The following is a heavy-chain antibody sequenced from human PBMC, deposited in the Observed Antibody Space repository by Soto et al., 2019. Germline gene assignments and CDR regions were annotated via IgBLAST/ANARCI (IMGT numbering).Heavy chain of an antibody. J-gene: IGHJ1*01. CDR3: AREEGYCSGGSCYGAGYFQH. CDR2: IYHGGTT. CDR1: GYSISSGSY. V-gene: IGHV4-38-2*02. Sequence: SETLSLTCTVSGYSISSGSYWAWIRQPPGKGPEWIASIYHGGTTFYNPSLKSRVTISVDTSKNQFSLKLSSVTAADTAVYYCAREEGYCSGGSCYGAGYFQHCGQGTLVTVSS. D-gene: IGHD2-15*01.